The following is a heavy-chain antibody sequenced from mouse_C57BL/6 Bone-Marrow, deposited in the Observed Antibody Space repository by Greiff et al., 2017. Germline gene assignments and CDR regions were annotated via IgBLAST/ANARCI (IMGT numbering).Heavy chain of an antibody. V-gene: IGHV1-55*01. CDR1: GYTFTSYW. Sequence: QVQLQQPGAELVKPGASVKMSCKASGYTFTSYWITWVKQRPGQGLEWIGDIYPGSGSTNYNEKFKGKATLTVEKSSSTVYLELSRLTSDDSAVYYCARDYWGQGTTLTVSS. CDR2: IYPGSGST. CDR3: ARDY. J-gene: IGHJ2*01.